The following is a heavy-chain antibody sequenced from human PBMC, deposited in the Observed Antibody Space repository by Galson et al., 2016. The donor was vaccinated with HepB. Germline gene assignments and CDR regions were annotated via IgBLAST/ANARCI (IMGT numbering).Heavy chain of an antibody. V-gene: IGHV3-7*05. D-gene: IGHD6-13*01. Sequence: LRLSCAASGFSFSSYWMSWVRQAPGKGLEWVANIKQDGSEKNYVDSVKGRFTISRDNAKNSLYLQMNSLSAEDTAVYYCAREGRSWYPGFFDYWGQGTLVTVSS. CDR1: GFSFSSYW. J-gene: IGHJ4*01. CDR2: IKQDGSEK. CDR3: AREGRSWYPGFFDY.